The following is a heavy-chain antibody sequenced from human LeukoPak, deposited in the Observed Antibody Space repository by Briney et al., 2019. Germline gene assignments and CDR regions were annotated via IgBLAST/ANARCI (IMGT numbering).Heavy chain of an antibody. Sequence: GESLKISCKGSGYSFTSYWIGWVRQMPGKGLEWMGIIYPGDSDTRYSPSFQGQVTISADKSISTAYLQWSSLKASDTAMYYCASSLAAAGTEDTYYGMDVWGQGTTVTVSS. J-gene: IGHJ6*02. V-gene: IGHV5-51*01. CDR1: GYSFTSYW. CDR3: ASSLAAAGTEDTYYGMDV. D-gene: IGHD6-13*01. CDR2: IYPGDSDT.